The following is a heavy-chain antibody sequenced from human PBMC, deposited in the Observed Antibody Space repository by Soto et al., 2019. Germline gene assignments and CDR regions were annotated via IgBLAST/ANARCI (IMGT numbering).Heavy chain of an antibody. J-gene: IGHJ4*02. CDR1: GFSLSTSGVG. V-gene: IGHV2-5*02. CDR3: AHPYHDILTGSYEGYFDY. CDR2: IYWDDDK. D-gene: IGHD3-9*01. Sequence: SGPTLVNPTQTLTLTCTFSGFSLSTSGVGVAWIRQPPGKALEWLALIYWDDDKRYRPSRKSRLTITKDTSKNQVVLTMTNMDPVDTATYYRAHPYHDILTGSYEGYFDYWGQGTLVTVSS.